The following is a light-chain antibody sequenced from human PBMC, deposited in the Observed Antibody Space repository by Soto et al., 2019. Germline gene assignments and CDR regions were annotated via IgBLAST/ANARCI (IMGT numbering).Light chain of an antibody. V-gene: IGLV2-14*01. CDR2: EVS. CDR3: TSYTSSSTPYV. CDR1: SSDVGGYNH. J-gene: IGLJ1*01. Sequence: QSVLTQPASVSGSPGQSITISCTGTSSDVGGYNHVSWYQQHPGKAPKLMIYEVSNRPSGVSNRFSGSKSGNTASLTISGVQAEDEADYYCTSYTSSSTPYVFGTGTKVTVL.